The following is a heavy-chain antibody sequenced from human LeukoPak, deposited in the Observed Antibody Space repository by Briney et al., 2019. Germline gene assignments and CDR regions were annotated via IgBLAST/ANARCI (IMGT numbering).Heavy chain of an antibody. D-gene: IGHD3-10*01. J-gene: IGHJ5*02. CDR3: ARGLGDIGP. CDR1: GGTFSSYT. CDR2: IIPILGIA. V-gene: IGHV1-69*16. Sequence: GASVKVSCKASGGTFSSYTISWVRQAPGQGLEWMGRIIPILGIANYAQKFQGRVRITTDESTSTAYMELSSLRSEDTAVYYCARGLGDIGPWGQGTLVTVSS.